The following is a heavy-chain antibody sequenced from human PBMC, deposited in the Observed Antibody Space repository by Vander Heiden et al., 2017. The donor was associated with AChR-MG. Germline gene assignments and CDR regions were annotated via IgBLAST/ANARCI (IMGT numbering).Heavy chain of an antibody. CDR2: ISSSSSTI. J-gene: IGHJ4*02. V-gene: IGHV3-48*01. CDR3: ARDLRYYDILTGYPR. D-gene: IGHD3-9*01. CDR1: GFTFSSYS. Sequence: EVQLVESGGGLVQPGGSLRLSCAASGFTFSSYSMNWVRQAPGKGLEWVSYISSSSSTIYYADSVKGRFTISRDNAKNSLYLQMNSLRAEDTAVYYCARDLRYYDILTGYPRWCQGTLVTVSS.